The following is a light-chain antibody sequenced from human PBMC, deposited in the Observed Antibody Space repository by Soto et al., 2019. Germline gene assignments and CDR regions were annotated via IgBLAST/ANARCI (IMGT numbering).Light chain of an antibody. J-gene: IGLJ1*01. Sequence: ALTQPASVSGSPGQSITISCSGTSSDVGRYNAVSWYQQHPGKVPQLMIYDVSIRPSGISDRFSASKSGNMASLTISGLQAEDEADYYCSSYTVSGSYVFGTGTRPPS. CDR3: SSYTVSGSYV. V-gene: IGLV2-14*03. CDR2: DVS. CDR1: SSDVGRYNA.